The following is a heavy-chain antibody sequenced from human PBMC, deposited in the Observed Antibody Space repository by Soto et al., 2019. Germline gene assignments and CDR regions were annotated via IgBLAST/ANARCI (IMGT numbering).Heavy chain of an antibody. J-gene: IGHJ4*02. CDR1: GGSMSPYY. V-gene: IGHV4-59*01. D-gene: IGHD3-22*01. Sequence: PSETLSLTCTVSGGSMSPYYWSWIRQPPGKGLEWIGYIYYTGSTSYNPSLKSRVTISVDTSKTQFSLKLRSVTAADTALYYCAGSFYESSGYYPLWGQGTLVTVSS. CDR2: IYYTGST. CDR3: AGSFYESSGYYPL.